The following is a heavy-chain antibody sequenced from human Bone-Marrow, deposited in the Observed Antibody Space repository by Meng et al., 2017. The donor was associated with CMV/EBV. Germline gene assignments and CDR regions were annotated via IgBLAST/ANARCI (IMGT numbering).Heavy chain of an antibody. J-gene: IGHJ6*02. CDR2: MNPDSGNT. Sequence: ASVKVSCKASGYTFTSYDINWVRQATGQGLEWMGRMNPDSGNTDYAQKFQGRVAITRNTTVSTAYMELSSLRSEDTAVYYCARFREGYYYYGMDVWGQGTTVTVSS. V-gene: IGHV1-8*03. CDR1: GYTFTSYD. CDR3: ARFREGYYYYGMDV.